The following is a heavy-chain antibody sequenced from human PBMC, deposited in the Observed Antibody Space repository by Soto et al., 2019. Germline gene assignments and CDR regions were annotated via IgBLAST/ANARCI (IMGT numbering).Heavy chain of an antibody. CDR3: TRDSEGDLVFEY. CDR1: GFIFSDYG. CDR2: INAPSTST. J-gene: IGHJ4*02. Sequence: EVHLVESGGGLVQPGGSLRLSCAASGFIFSDYGLTWVRQAPGKGLEWVSHINAPSTSTLYADSVRGRFTISRDNAKNSVYLQMSSLCDEDAAVYYCTRDSEGDLVFEYWGQGTLVTVSS. D-gene: IGHD2-21*02. V-gene: IGHV3-48*02.